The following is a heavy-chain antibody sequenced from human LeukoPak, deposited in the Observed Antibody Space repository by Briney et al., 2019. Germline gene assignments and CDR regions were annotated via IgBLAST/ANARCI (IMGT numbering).Heavy chain of an antibody. CDR1: GFTFSDYY. CDR3: ATVKFLEWLPD. CDR2: ISTRGTTI. D-gene: IGHD3-3*01. Sequence: GGSLRLSCAASGFTFSDYYMSWIRQAPGKGLEWISYISTRGTTIYYADSVKGRFTISRDNAKNSLFLQMNSLTTEDTAVYYCATVKFLEWLPDWGQGTLVAVS. V-gene: IGHV3-11*04. J-gene: IGHJ4*02.